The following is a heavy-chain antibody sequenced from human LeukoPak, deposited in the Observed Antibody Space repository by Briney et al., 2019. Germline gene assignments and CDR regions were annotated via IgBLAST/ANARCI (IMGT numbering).Heavy chain of an antibody. Sequence: PSETLSLTCTVSGGSISSYYWSWIRQPPGKGLEGIGYIYYSGSTNYNPSLKSRVTISVDTSKNQFSLKLSSVTAADTAVYYCARSAVVAANNWFDPWGQGTLVTVSS. CDR1: GGSISSYY. J-gene: IGHJ5*02. D-gene: IGHD2-15*01. V-gene: IGHV4-59*01. CDR3: ARSAVVAANNWFDP. CDR2: IYYSGST.